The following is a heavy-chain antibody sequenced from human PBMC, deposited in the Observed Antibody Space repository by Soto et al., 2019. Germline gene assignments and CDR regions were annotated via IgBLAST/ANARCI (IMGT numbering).Heavy chain of an antibody. Sequence: ASVKVSCKASGYTFTSYGISWVRQAPGQELEWMGWISAYNGNTNYAQKLQGRVTMTTDTSTSTAYMELRSLRSDDTAVYYCARGGVNWGSHDAFDIWGQGTMVTVSS. V-gene: IGHV1-18*01. J-gene: IGHJ3*02. CDR1: GYTFTSYG. CDR2: ISAYNGNT. D-gene: IGHD7-27*01. CDR3: ARGGVNWGSHDAFDI.